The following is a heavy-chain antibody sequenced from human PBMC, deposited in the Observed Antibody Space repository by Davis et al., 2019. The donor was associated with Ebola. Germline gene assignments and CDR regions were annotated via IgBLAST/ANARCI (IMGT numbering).Heavy chain of an antibody. CDR3: ARGGASGSYGYFDN. Sequence: SGSLTLSCTVSGGSTNNYFWRWIRQPPGKGLEWIGNMHYLGNTNSNPSAKSRVTMSVDTSKNQFSLKLNSVTAADTAVYYCARGGASGSYGYFDNWGQGNRVIVSS. V-gene: IGHV4-59*01. D-gene: IGHD3-22*01. J-gene: IGHJ4*02. CDR2: MHYLGNT. CDR1: GGSTNNYF.